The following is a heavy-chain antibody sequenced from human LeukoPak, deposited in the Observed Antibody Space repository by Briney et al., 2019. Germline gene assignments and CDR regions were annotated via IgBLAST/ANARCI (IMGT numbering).Heavy chain of an antibody. Sequence: TGGSLRLSCAASGFTFSSYGMSWVRQAPGKGLEWVSAISGSGGSTYYADSVKGRFTISRDNSKNTLYLQMNSLRAEDTAVYYCAKDETVVAATYFDYWGQGTLVTVSS. CDR2: ISGSGGST. D-gene: IGHD2-15*01. J-gene: IGHJ4*02. CDR1: GFTFSSYG. CDR3: AKDETVVAATYFDY. V-gene: IGHV3-23*01.